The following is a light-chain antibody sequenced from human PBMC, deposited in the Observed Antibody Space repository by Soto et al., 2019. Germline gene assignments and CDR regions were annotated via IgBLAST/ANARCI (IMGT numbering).Light chain of an antibody. CDR1: QSLLHSNAYNY. CDR2: LGS. J-gene: IGKJ4*01. CDR3: MQALQTPLT. V-gene: IGKV2-28*01. Sequence: DIVMTQSPLSLPVTPGEPASISCRSSQSLLHSNAYNYLDWYLQKPGQSPQLLIYLGSNRASGVPDRFSGSGSGTDFTLKISRVEAEGVGVYYCMQALQTPLTFGGGTKVEIK.